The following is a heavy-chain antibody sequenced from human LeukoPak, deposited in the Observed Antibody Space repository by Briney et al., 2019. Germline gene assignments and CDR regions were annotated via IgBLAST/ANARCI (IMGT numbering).Heavy chain of an antibody. CDR2: IYPRDGST. CDR3: ARDQEGFDY. J-gene: IGHJ4*02. V-gene: IGHV1-46*01. CDR1: GYTFTNNY. Sequence: ASVKVSCKASGYTFTNNYLHWVRQAPGQGLEWMGMIYPRDGSTSYAQNFQGRVTVTRDTSTTTVHMELRGLRSEDTAVYYCARDQEGFDYRGQGTVVTVSS.